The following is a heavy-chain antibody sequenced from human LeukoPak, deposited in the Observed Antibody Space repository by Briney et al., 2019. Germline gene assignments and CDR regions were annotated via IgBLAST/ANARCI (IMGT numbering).Heavy chain of an antibody. CDR1: GFTFSSYG. CDR3: AKDGALRQWLVSGDYYYGMDV. D-gene: IGHD6-19*01. V-gene: IGHV3-30*18. Sequence: GGSLRLSCAASGFTFSSYGMHWVRQAPGKGLEWVAIISYDGSDKYYADSVKGRFTISRDNSKETLYVQMNSLRAEDTAIYYCAKDGALRQWLVSGDYYYGMDVWGKGTTVTVSS. CDR2: ISYDGSDK. J-gene: IGHJ6*04.